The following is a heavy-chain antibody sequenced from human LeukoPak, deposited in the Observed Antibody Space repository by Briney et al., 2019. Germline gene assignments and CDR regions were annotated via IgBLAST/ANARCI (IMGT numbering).Heavy chain of an antibody. CDR3: ASRRGYNYGYYFA. Sequence: GGSLRLSCAASGFTFSSYAMSWVRQAPGKGLEWVANIKQDGSEKYYVDSVKGRFTISRDNAKNSLSLQMNSLRAEDTAVYYCASRRGYNYGYYFAWGQGTLVTVSS. D-gene: IGHD5-18*01. CDR1: GFTFSSYA. CDR2: IKQDGSEK. J-gene: IGHJ5*02. V-gene: IGHV3-7*01.